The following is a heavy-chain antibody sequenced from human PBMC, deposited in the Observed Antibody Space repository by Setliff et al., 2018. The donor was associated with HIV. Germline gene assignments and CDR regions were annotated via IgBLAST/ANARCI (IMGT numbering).Heavy chain of an antibody. CDR1: GFTFSRYA. CDR2: ISDDGTNK. V-gene: IGHV3-30*04. CDR3: AREFVALGNHFDK. J-gene: IGHJ4*02. Sequence: GGSLRLSCAASGFTFSRYAIHWVRQAPGKGLEWVAVISDDGTNKYYADSVRGRFTISRDNAKNSVYLQMNSLRADDTALYYCAREFVALGNHFDKWGQGTLVTVSS.